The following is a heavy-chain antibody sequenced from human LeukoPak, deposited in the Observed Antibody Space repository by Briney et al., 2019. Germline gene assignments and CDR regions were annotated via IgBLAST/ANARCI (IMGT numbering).Heavy chain of an antibody. CDR1: ENTFTRYY. D-gene: IGHD3-22*01. CDR3: ARYFADSSGSFLDY. CDR2: IYPGDSQT. J-gene: IGHJ4*02. Sequence: GESLKISCKDSENTFTRYYFAWVRQMPGKGLELMGIIYPGDSQTRYRPSFQGQVTISADKSISTAYLQWSSLKASDTAMYYCARYFADSSGSFLDYWGQGTLVTVSS. V-gene: IGHV5-51*01.